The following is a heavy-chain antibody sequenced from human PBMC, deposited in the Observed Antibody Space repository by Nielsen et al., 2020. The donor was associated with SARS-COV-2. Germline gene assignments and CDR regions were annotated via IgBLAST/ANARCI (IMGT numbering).Heavy chain of an antibody. D-gene: IGHD2-15*01. CDR1: GGTFYSYV. V-gene: IGHV1-69*13. Sequence: SLKVSCKASGGTFYSYVINWVRQAPGQGLEWMGGIMPMFDTANYEQKFQGRVTLTADEATRTVNMELRSLRSEDAAVYYCATSGGRRGAFDVWGQGTTVTVSS. CDR2: IMPMFDTA. J-gene: IGHJ3*01. CDR3: ATSGGRRGAFDV.